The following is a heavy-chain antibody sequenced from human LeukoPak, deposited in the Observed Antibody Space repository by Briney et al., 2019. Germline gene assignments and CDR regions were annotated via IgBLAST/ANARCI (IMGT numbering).Heavy chain of an antibody. CDR3: ASVGGWPIYY. V-gene: IGHV3-21*01. D-gene: IGHD6-19*01. CDR2: ISSSSSYI. J-gene: IGHJ4*02. CDR1: GFTFSSYS. Sequence: PGGSLRLSCAASGFTFSSYSMNWVRQAPGKGLEWVSSISSSSSYIYYADSVKGRFTISRDNAKNSLYLQMNSLRAEDTDVYYCASVGGWPIYYWGQGTLVTVSS.